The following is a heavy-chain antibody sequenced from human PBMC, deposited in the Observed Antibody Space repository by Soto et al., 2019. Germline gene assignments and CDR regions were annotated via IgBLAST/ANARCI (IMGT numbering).Heavy chain of an antibody. D-gene: IGHD2-21*02. V-gene: IGHV3-7*01. CDR3: ARGCVSAHCPYDFNL. Sequence: PGGSLRLSCAASGFSLSTYWMSWVRQAPGRGLEWVATIRQDGGETHYVDYVKGRFSISRDNAMNSLYLQVNSLTAEDTAIYYCARGCVSAHCPYDFNLCGQGTQVTVSS. CDR2: IRQDGGET. J-gene: IGHJ4*02. CDR1: GFSLSTYW.